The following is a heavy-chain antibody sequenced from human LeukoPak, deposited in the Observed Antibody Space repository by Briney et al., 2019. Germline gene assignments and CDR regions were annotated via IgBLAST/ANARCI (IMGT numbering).Heavy chain of an antibody. D-gene: IGHD5-24*01. CDR3: ARGDGYNLGYLES. V-gene: IGHV4-59*12. CDR1: GVSMSNYY. CDR2: IHNNGFT. Sequence: SETLSLTCIVSGVSMSNYYWGWIRQPPGKGLEWIAYIHNNGFTNYNRSLKSRVTMSIDTSKNQFSLNLNSVTAADTAVYYCARGDGYNLGYLESWGQGILVTVSS. J-gene: IGHJ4*02.